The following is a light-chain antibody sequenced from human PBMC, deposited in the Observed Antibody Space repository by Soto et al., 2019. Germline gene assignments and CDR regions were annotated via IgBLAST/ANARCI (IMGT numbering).Light chain of an antibody. V-gene: IGKV3-15*01. CDR2: GAS. CDR1: QSITTY. J-gene: IGKJ2*01. CDR3: QRYGNWPPYT. Sequence: EIVMTQSPATLSVYPGERATLSCRASQSITTYLAWYQQKPGQAPRLLIFGASTRATGVPARFSGSGSGTDFTLSISSLQSEDSAVYYCQRYGNWPPYTFGQGTKPEIK.